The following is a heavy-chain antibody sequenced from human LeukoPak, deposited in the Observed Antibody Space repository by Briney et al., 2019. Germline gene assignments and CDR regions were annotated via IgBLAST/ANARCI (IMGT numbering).Heavy chain of an antibody. CDR3: ARGLGSYSPLDY. D-gene: IGHD1-26*01. CDR1: GYIFTTYG. V-gene: IGHV1-18*01. J-gene: IGHJ4*02. CDR2: ISAYNGNP. Sequence: ASVKVSCKASGYIFTTYGISWVRQAPGQGLEWMGWISAYNGNPNYAQKLQGRVTMTTDTSTSTAYMELKSLRSDDTAVYYCARGLGSYSPLDYWGQGTLVTVSS.